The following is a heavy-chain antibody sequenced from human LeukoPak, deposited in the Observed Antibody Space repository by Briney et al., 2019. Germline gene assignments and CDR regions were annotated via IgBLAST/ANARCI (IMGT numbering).Heavy chain of an antibody. CDR3: ARGRRTEANLDY. CDR1: GYTFTGYY. D-gene: IGHD3/OR15-3a*01. V-gene: IGHV1-2*06. Sequence: ASVKVSCKASGYTFTGYYMHWVRQAPGQGLEWMGRINPNSGGTNYAQKFLGRVTMTRDTSISTAYMVLSRLRSDDTAVYYCARGRRTEANLDYWGQGTLVTVSS. CDR2: INPNSGGT. J-gene: IGHJ4*02.